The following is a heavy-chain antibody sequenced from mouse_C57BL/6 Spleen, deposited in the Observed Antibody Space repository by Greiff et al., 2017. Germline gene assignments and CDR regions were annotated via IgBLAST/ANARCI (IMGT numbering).Heavy chain of an antibody. J-gene: IGHJ2*01. V-gene: IGHV1-64*01. Sequence: QVQLQQSGAELVKPGASVKLSCKASGYTFTSYWMHWVKQRPGQGLEWIGMIHPNSGSTNYNEKFKSKATLTVDKSSSTAYMQLSSLTSEDSAVYYCANQRAYYNKGEYYFDYWGQGTTLTVSS. CDR2: IHPNSGST. CDR3: ANQRAYYNKGEYYFDY. D-gene: IGHD2-12*01. CDR1: GYTFTSYW.